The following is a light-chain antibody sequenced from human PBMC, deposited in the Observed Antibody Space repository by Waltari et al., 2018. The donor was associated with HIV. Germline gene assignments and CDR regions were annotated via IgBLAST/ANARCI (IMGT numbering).Light chain of an antibody. CDR3: CSYAASSTSPIV. V-gene: IGLV2-23*02. J-gene: IGLJ1*01. CDR1: SSDIGIYNV. CDR2: EVS. Sequence: QSALTQPASVSGSPGQSITLSCTGTSSDIGIYNVVSWYQQHPNIAPKLLIYEVSKRPSGVSARFSASKSGNTASLTISGLQADDEADYYCCSYAASSTSPIVFGTGTKVTVL.